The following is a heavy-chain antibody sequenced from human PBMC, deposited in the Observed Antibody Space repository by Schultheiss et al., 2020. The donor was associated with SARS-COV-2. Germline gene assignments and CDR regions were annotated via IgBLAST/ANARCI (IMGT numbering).Heavy chain of an antibody. CDR1: GYTFTSYG. CDR2: INPNSGGT. J-gene: IGHJ3*02. V-gene: IGHV1-18*01. Sequence: ASVKVSCKASGYTFTSYGISWVRQAPGQGLEWMGWINPNSGGTNYAQKFQGRVTMTTDTSTSTAYMELRSLRSEDTAVYYCARSSRANDAFDIWGQGTMVTVSS. CDR3: ARSSRANDAFDI.